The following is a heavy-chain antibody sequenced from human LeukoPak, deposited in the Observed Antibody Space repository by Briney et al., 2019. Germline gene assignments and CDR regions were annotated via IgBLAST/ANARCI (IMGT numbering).Heavy chain of an antibody. V-gene: IGHV3-23*01. Sequence: GGSLRLSCAASGFTFSSYGMSWVRQAPGKGLEWVSTISDGGGSTYYADSVKGRFTISRDNSKNTLYLQMNSLRAGDTAIYYCAKDLSTSSWYYFDYWGQGTLVTVSS. CDR2: ISDGGGST. CDR1: GFTFSSYG. D-gene: IGHD6-13*01. J-gene: IGHJ4*02. CDR3: AKDLSTSSWYYFDY.